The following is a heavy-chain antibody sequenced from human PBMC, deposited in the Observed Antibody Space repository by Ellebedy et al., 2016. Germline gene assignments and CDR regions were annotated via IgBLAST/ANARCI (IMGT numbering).Heavy chain of an antibody. CDR1: GGSINSGIYY. CDR3: AKEGYGGNSYYYYYMDV. J-gene: IGHJ6*03. Sequence: SETLSLXXTVSGGSINSGIYYWSWIRQSAGKGLEWIGRINVSGSTNYNPSLKSRVTMSVDTSKNQFSPKLASVTAADTAVYYCAKEGYGGNSYYYYYMDVWGKGTTVTVSS. D-gene: IGHD4-23*01. CDR2: INVSGST. V-gene: IGHV4-61*02.